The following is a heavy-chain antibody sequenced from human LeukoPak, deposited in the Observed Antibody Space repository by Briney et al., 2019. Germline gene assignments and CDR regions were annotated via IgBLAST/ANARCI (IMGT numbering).Heavy chain of an antibody. CDR3: ARGDMVRGLYYVDV. J-gene: IGHJ6*03. D-gene: IGHD3-10*01. V-gene: IGHV1-2*02. Sequence: ASVKVSCKASGYTFIGYYVHWVRQAPGQGLEWMGWVNPNSGGTDSAQKFQGRITMTRETSISTAYMELNSLRSDDTAVYYCARGDMVRGLYYVDVWGRGTTVTVSS. CDR1: GYTFIGYY. CDR2: VNPNSGGT.